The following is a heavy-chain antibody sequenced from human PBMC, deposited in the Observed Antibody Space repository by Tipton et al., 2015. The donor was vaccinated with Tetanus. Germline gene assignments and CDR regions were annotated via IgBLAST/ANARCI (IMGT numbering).Heavy chain of an antibody. Sequence: QVQLVQSGAEVKKPGASVKVSCRTSGYTFTRHYIHWVRQAPGQGLEWMGIINPSDGDPSLAQKFQGRVTMTRDTSTSTVFMELSSLRSEGTAVYYCARDVTSRGFVVGTAWSDYWGQGTLVTVSS. D-gene: IGHD2-21*02. CDR1: GYTFTRHY. V-gene: IGHV1-46*01. CDR2: INPSDGDP. CDR3: ARDVTSRGFVVGTAWSDY. J-gene: IGHJ4*02.